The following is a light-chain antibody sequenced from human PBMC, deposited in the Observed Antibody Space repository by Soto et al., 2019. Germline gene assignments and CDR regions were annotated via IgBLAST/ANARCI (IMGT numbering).Light chain of an antibody. V-gene: IGKV2-28*01. CDR2: LGS. CDR1: QSLLQTNGYNY. Sequence: DIVMTQSPLSLPVTPGEPASISCRSSQSLLQTNGYNYLDWYLQKPGQSPQLLIYLGSNRASGVPDRFSGSGSGTDFTLKISRVEAEDVRVYYCMQALQTPWAFGQGTKVEIK. J-gene: IGKJ1*01. CDR3: MQALQTPWA.